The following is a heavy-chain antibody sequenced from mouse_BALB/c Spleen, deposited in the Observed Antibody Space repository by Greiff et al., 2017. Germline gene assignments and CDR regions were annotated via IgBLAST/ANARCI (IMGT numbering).Heavy chain of an antibody. CDR1: GYSITSDYA. CDR2: ISYSGST. D-gene: IGHD2-2*01. J-gene: IGHJ1*01. Sequence: EVMLVESGPGLVKPSQSLSLTCTVTGYSITSDYAWNWIRQFPGNKLEWMGYISYSGSTSYNPSLKSRISITRDTSKNQFFLQLNSVTTEDTATYYCARLWLRRDWYFDVWGAGTPVTVSS. CDR3: ARLWLRRDWYFDV. V-gene: IGHV3-2*02.